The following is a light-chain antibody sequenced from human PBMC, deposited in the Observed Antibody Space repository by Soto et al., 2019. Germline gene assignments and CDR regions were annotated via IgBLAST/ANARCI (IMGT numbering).Light chain of an antibody. V-gene: IGLV4-69*01. Sequence: QLVLTQSPSASASLGASVKLTCTLSSGHSSYAIVWHQQQPEKGPRYLMKLNSDGSHSKGDGIPDRFSGSSSGAERYLTISSLQSEDEADYYCQTWVTGMSWVFGGGTKLTVL. CDR1: SGHSSYA. J-gene: IGLJ2*01. CDR2: LNSDGSH. CDR3: QTWVTGMSWV.